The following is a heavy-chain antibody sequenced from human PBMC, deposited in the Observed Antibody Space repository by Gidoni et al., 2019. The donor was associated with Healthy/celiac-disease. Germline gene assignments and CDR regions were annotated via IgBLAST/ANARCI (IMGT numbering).Heavy chain of an antibody. J-gene: IGHJ4*02. D-gene: IGHD3-10*01. CDR1: GGSISSYY. Sequence: QVQLQESGPGLVKPSETLSLTCTVSGGSISSYYWSWIRQPPGKGLEWIGYIYYSGSTNYNPSLKSRVTISVDTSKNQFSLKLSSVTAADTAVYYCARGGGFSLWFGEYCFDYWGQGTLVTVSS. V-gene: IGHV4-59*01. CDR2: IYYSGST. CDR3: ARGGGFSLWFGEYCFDY.